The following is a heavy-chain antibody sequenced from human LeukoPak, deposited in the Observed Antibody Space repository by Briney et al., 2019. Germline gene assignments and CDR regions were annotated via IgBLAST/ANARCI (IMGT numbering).Heavy chain of an antibody. Sequence: ASVKVSCTASGYTFTGYYMHWVRQAPGQGLEWMGWINPNSGGTNYAQKFQGRVTMTRDTSISTAYMELSRLRSDDTAVYYCARVRGRYYDSSGYSNYFDYWGQGTLVTVSS. D-gene: IGHD3-22*01. CDR3: ARVRGRYYDSSGYSNYFDY. V-gene: IGHV1-2*02. J-gene: IGHJ4*02. CDR2: INPNSGGT. CDR1: GYTFTGYY.